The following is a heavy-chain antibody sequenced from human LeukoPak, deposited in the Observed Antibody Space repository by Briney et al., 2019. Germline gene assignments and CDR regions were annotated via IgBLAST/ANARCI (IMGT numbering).Heavy chain of an antibody. CDR2: IVVGSGNT. J-gene: IGHJ4*02. CDR3: AAAVAGTSLFDY. V-gene: IGHV1-58*02. CDR1: GFTFTSSA. D-gene: IGHD6-19*01. Sequence: ASVKVSCKASGFTFTSSAMQWVRQARGQRLEWIGWIVVGSGNTNCAQKFQERVTITRDMSTSTAYMELSSLRSEDTAVYYCAAAVAGTSLFDYWGQGTLVTVSS.